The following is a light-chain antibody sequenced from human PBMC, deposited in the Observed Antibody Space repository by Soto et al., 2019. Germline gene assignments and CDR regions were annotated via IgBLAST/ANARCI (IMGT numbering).Light chain of an antibody. CDR3: QQSYSTTWT. Sequence: DLQMTQSPSSLSASVGDRVTITCRASQGISTYLNWYQQKPGKAPKLLIYAASSLQSAVPSRFSGSGSETDFTLTISSLQPEDFATYSCQQSYSTTWTFGQGTKVEIK. J-gene: IGKJ1*01. V-gene: IGKV1-39*01. CDR2: AAS. CDR1: QGISTY.